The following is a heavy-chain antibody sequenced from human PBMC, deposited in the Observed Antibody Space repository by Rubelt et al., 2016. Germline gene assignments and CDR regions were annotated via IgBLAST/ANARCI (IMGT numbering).Heavy chain of an antibody. Sequence: GGTTEYAASVKGRFTISRDDSKSIAYLQMNSLKTEDTAVYYCSTNYDYVWGSYRYTGDYWGQGTLVTVSS. J-gene: IGHJ4*02. V-gene: IGHV3-49*02. D-gene: IGHD3-16*02. CDR3: STNYDYVWGSYRYTGDY. CDR2: GGTT.